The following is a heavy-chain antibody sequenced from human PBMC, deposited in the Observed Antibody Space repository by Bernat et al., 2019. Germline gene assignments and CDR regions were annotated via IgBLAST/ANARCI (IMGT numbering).Heavy chain of an antibody. J-gene: IGHJ6*03. V-gene: IGHV3-15*01. CDR1: GFTFSNAW. D-gene: IGHD3-10*01. CDR3: TADGRYYGSGVYYYMDV. CDR2: NKSKTDGETT. Sequence: EVQLVESGGGLVKPGGSLRLSCAASGFTFSNAWMSWVRQAPGKGLEWVGRNKSKTDGETTDYAAPVKGRFTNSRDDSKHTLYLQMNSLKTEDTAFYYCTADGRYYGSGVYYYMDVWGKGTTVTVSS.